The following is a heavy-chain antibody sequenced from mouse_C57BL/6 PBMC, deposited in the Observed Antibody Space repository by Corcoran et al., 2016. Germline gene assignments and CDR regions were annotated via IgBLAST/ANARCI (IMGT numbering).Heavy chain of an antibody. D-gene: IGHD1-1*02. Sequence: EVQLQQSGPELVKPGASVKISCKASGYTFTDYYMNWVKQSHGKSLEWIGDINPNNGGTSYNQKFKGKAILTVDKSSSTAYMELRSLTSEDSAVYYCARGGGRGYFDYWGQGTTLTVSS. CDR3: ARGGGRGYFDY. CDR2: INPNNGGT. V-gene: IGHV1-26*01. CDR1: GYTFTDYY. J-gene: IGHJ2*01.